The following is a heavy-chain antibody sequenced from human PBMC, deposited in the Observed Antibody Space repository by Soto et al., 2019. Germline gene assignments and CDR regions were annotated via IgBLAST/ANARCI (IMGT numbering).Heavy chain of an antibody. CDR3: ATDRDRPQLGGNYYYILDV. J-gene: IGHJ6*02. D-gene: IGHD3-3*02. Sequence: QVQLEQSGAEVKKPGSSVKVSCKASGGTFSNSAISWVRQAPGQGLEWMGGIIPIFRTPDYAQKFQGRVTVTEDESTSTAYMELSGLRSDGTAVYYCATDRDRPQLGGNYYYILDVWGQGTTVTVSS. CDR1: GGTFSNSA. V-gene: IGHV1-69*12. CDR2: IIPIFRTP.